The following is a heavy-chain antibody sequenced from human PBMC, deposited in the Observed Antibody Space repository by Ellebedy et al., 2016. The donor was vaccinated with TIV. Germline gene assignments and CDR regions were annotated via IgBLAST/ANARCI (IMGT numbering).Heavy chain of an antibody. Sequence: SETLSLTCTVSGGSISSGGYYWSWIRQHPGKGLEWIGSIYYSGSTYYNPSLKSRVTISVDTSKNQFSLKLSSVTAADTAVYYCARLGVAGNFDYWGQGTLVTVSS. CDR2: IYYSGST. D-gene: IGHD6-19*01. CDR1: GGSISSGGYY. V-gene: IGHV4-39*01. J-gene: IGHJ4*02. CDR3: ARLGVAGNFDY.